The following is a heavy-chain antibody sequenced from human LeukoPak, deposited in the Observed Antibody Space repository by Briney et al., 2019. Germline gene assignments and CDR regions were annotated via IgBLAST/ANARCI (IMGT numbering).Heavy chain of an antibody. J-gene: IGHJ4*02. D-gene: IGHD6-19*01. Sequence: SETLSLTCTVSGGSISSHYWSWIRQPPGKGLEWIGHIYYTGSTNYNPSLKSRVTISVDTSKNQFSLKLSSVTAADTAVYYCARGSGFYGYWGQGTLVTVSS. CDR3: ARGSGFYGY. CDR2: IYYTGST. V-gene: IGHV4-59*11. CDR1: GGSISSHY.